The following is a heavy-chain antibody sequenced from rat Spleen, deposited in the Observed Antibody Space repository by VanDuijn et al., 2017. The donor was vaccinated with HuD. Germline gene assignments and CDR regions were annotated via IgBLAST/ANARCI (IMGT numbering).Heavy chain of an antibody. CDR2: VSDDGSST. Sequence: EVQLVESGGGLVQPGRSLKLSCAASGFTFSNYDMAWVRQAPTKGLEWVASVSDDGSSTYYRGSVKGRFTISRDNAKSTLYLQMDSLRSEDTATYYCTTGYYGYWFTYWGQGTLVTVSS. V-gene: IGHV5-20*01. CDR1: GFTFSNYD. CDR3: TTGYYGYWFTY. J-gene: IGHJ3*01. D-gene: IGHD1-7*01.